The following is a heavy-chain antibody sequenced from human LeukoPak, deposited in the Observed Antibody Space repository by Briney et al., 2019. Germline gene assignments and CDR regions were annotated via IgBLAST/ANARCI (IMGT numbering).Heavy chain of an antibody. Sequence: ASVKVSCKASGYTFTGYYMHWVRQAPGQGPEWMGWINPNSGGTNYAQKFQGRVTMTRDTSISTAYMELSRLRSDDTAVYYCARDLNSGWYNFDYWGQGTLVTVSS. J-gene: IGHJ4*02. CDR2: INPNSGGT. D-gene: IGHD6-19*01. CDR3: ARDLNSGWYNFDY. CDR1: GYTFTGYY. V-gene: IGHV1-2*02.